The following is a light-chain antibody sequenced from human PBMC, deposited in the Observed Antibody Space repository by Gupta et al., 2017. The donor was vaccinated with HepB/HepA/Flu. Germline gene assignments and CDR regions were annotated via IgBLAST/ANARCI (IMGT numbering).Light chain of an antibody. CDR2: AAS. Sequence: AMQIPQSPSSLSASVGDRVTITCRASQGIRIDLGWYQQKPGKAPKLLIYAASSLQSGVPSRFSGSGSGTDFTLTISSLQPEDFATYYCLQDFIHPFTFGPGTKVDIK. CDR1: QGIRID. J-gene: IGKJ3*01. V-gene: IGKV1-6*01. CDR3: LQDFIHPFT.